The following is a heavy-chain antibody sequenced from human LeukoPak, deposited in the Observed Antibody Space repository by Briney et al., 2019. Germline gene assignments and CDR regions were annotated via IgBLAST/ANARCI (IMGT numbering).Heavy chain of an antibody. Sequence: ASVKVSCKASGYTFTSYGISWVRQAPGQGLEWMGWISAYNGNTNYAQKLQGRVTMPTDTSTSTAYMELRSLRSDDTAVYYCARDYMWELLNLFDYWGQGTLVTVSS. J-gene: IGHJ4*02. CDR2: ISAYNGNT. CDR3: ARDYMWELLNLFDY. CDR1: GYTFTSYG. V-gene: IGHV1-18*01. D-gene: IGHD1-26*01.